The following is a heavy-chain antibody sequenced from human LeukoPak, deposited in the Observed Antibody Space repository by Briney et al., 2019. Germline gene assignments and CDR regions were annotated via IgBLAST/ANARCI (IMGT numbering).Heavy chain of an antibody. J-gene: IGHJ4*02. V-gene: IGHV3-7*01. Sequence: GGSLRLSCAASGFTLRTSCMSWVRQAPGKGLEWVANIKQDGSEKNYVDSVKGRFTVSRDNAKNSLYLQMNSLRAEDTAVYYCAKDGGGPLDWGQGTLVTVSS. D-gene: IGHD3-10*01. CDR1: GFTLRTSC. CDR2: IKQDGSEK. CDR3: AKDGGGPLD.